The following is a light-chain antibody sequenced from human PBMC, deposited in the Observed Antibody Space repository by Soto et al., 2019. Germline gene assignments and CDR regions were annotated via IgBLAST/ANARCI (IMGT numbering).Light chain of an antibody. V-gene: IGLV8-61*01. CDR3: VLYMGSGICV. Sequence: TVVPQEPSFSVSPGGTVTLTCGLSSGSVSTSYYPSWYQQTPGQAPRTLIYSTNTRSSGVPDRFSGSILGNKAALTITGAQADDESDYYCVLYMGSGICVFGGGTKLTVL. J-gene: IGLJ3*02. CDR2: STN. CDR1: SGSVSTSYY.